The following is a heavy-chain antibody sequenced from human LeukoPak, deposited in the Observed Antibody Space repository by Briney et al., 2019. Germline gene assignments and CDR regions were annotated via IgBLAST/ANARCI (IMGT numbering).Heavy chain of an antibody. Sequence: QPGVSLRLSCAASGFTFSNYDMSWVRQAPGKGLEWVSSISDSGGSTYYADSVKGRFTISRDNSKNTLYLQMTNLRAAETAVYYCAKDLSRAVAADWFDPWDQGSLVTVSS. CDR3: AKDLSRAVAADWFDP. J-gene: IGHJ5*02. D-gene: IGHD6-19*01. V-gene: IGHV3-23*01. CDR1: GFTFSNYD. CDR2: ISDSGGST.